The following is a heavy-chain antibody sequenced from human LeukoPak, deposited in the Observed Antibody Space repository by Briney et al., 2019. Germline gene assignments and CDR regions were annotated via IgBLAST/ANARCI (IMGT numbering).Heavy chain of an antibody. J-gene: IGHJ4*02. D-gene: IGHD6-13*01. V-gene: IGHV4-59*01. CDR2: IYYSGST. CDR3: ARVRVAAAGLDY. CDR1: GGSISSYS. Sequence: SETLSLTCTVSGGSISSYSWTWIRQPPGKGLEWIGYIYYSGSTNYNPSLKSRVTISVGTSKNQFSLKLSSVTAADTAVYYCARVRVAAAGLDYWGQGTLVTVSS.